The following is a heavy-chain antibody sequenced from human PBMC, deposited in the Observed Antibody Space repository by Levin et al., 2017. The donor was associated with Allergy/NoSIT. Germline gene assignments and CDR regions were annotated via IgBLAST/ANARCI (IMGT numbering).Heavy chain of an antibody. Sequence: GGSLRLSCEASGFSFNTYDMHWVRQVPGKGLEWVSAIGTASDAYYEDSVKGRFTISRDNAKNSLYLQMSRLGAGDTGVYYCAREAFGDLGMWDAMDVWGQGTTVIVSS. J-gene: IGHJ6*02. V-gene: IGHV3-13*01. CDR3: AREAFGDLGMWDAMDV. CDR1: GFSFNTYD. D-gene: IGHD3-16*01. CDR2: IGTASDA.